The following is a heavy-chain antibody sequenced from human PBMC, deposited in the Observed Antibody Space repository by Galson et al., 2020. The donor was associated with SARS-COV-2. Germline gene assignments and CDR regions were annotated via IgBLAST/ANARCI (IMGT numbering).Heavy chain of an antibody. CDR3: AKNIHPYRYTTVSIVCATGRDYYYGMDV. CDR1: GFTFSSYA. Sequence: GESLKISCAASGFTFSSYAMSWVRQAPGKGLEWVSAISGSGGSTYYADSVKGRFTISRDNSKNTLYLQMNSLRAEDTAVYYCAKNIHPYRYTTVSIVCATGRDYYYGMDVWGQGTTVTISS. J-gene: IGHJ6*02. D-gene: IGHD1-26*01. CDR2: ISGSGGST. V-gene: IGHV3-23*01.